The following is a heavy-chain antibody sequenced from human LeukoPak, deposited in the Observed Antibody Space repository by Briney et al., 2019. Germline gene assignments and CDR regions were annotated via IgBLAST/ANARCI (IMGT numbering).Heavy chain of an antibody. CDR1: GDSVSSNSAA. J-gene: IGHJ5*02. D-gene: IGHD6-6*01. Sequence: SQTLSLTCAISGDSVSSNSAAWNWIRQSPSRGLEWLGRTYYRSKWYNDYAVSVKSRITINPDTSKNQFSLKLSSVTAADTAVYYCARASGWVAAHGWFDPWGQGTLVTVSS. CDR2: TYYRSKWYN. V-gene: IGHV6-1*01. CDR3: ARASGWVAAHGWFDP.